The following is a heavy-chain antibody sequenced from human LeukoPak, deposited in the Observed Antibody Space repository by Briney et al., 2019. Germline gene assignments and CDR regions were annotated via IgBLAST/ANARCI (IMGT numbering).Heavy chain of an antibody. CDR3: ARSASGSSSPDGHFDY. V-gene: IGHV5-51*01. CDR1: GYSFTTYW. J-gene: IGHJ4*02. CDR2: IYPGDSDT. Sequence: GESLKISCEGSGYSFTTYWIGWVRQTPGKGLEWMGIIYPGDSDTRYSPSFQGQVTISADKSISTAYLQWSSLKASDTAMYYCARSASGSSSPDGHFDYWGQGTLVTVSS. D-gene: IGHD1-26*01.